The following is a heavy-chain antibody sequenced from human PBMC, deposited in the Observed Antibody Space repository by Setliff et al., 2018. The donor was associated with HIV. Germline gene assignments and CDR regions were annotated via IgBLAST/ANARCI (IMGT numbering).Heavy chain of an antibody. CDR2: INPNSGGT. D-gene: IGHD3-9*01. V-gene: IGHV1-2*02. J-gene: IGHJ1*01. Sequence: VASVKVSCKASGYSFTGYYIHWMRHAPGQGPEWLGWINPNSGGTNYAQKFQGRVTMARDTSISTASMDLRSLRSDDTAFYYCARGGQNALRYFDWLPEGEYFHHWGQGTLVTVSS. CDR3: ARGGQNALRYFDWLPEGEYFHH. CDR1: GYSFTGYY.